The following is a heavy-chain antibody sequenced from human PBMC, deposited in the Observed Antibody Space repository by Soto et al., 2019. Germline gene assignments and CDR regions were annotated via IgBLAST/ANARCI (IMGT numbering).Heavy chain of an antibody. CDR1: GGTFSSYA. CDR3: ATLKAVAGSVRWYFDL. Sequence: QVQLVQSGAEVKKPGSSVKVSCKASGGTFSSYAISWMRQAPGQGLEWMEGIIPIFGTANYAQKFQGRVTITADESTSKAYMELSSLRSEDTAVYYCATLKAVAGSVRWYFDLWGRGTLVTVSS. J-gene: IGHJ2*01. D-gene: IGHD6-19*01. V-gene: IGHV1-69*12. CDR2: IIPIFGTA.